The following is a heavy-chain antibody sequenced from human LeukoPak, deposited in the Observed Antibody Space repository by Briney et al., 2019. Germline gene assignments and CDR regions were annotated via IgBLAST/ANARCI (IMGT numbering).Heavy chain of an antibody. V-gene: IGHV4-61*05. CDR3: ARHGIAAALDY. Sequence: PSETLSLTCTVSGGSISSSSYYWSWIRQPPGKGLEWIGYIYTSGSTNYNPSLKSRVTISVDTSKNQFSLKLSSVTAADTAVYYCARHGIAAALDYWGQGTLVTVSS. J-gene: IGHJ4*02. CDR1: GGSISSSSYY. CDR2: IYTSGST. D-gene: IGHD6-13*01.